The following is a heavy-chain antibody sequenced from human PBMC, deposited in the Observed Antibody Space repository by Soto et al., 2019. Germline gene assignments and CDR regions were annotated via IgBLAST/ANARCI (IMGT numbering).Heavy chain of an antibody. CDR1: GGSFSGYY. CDR3: ARPTRQWLGLRYYYGMDV. J-gene: IGHJ6*02. CDR2: INHSGST. D-gene: IGHD6-19*01. V-gene: IGHV4-34*01. Sequence: SETLSLTCAVYGGSFSGYYWGWIRQPPGKGLEWIGEINHSGSTNYNPSLKSRVTISVDTSNQFSLKLSSVTAADTAVYYCARPTRQWLGLRYYYGMDVWGQGTTVT.